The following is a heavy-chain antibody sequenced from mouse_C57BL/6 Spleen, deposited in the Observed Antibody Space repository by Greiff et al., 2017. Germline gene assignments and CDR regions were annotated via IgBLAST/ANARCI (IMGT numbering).Heavy chain of an antibody. V-gene: IGHV5-17*01. CDR2: ISSGRSTL. CDR3: ARGYYDGSSLFDY. Sequence: EVQGVESGGGLVKPGGSLKLSCAASGFTFSDYGMHWVRQAPEKGLEWVAYISSGRSTLYYAATVKGRFTISRDKAKNTLFLQMTSLRSEDTAMYYCARGYYDGSSLFDYWGQGTTLTVSS. J-gene: IGHJ2*01. D-gene: IGHD1-1*01. CDR1: GFTFSDYG.